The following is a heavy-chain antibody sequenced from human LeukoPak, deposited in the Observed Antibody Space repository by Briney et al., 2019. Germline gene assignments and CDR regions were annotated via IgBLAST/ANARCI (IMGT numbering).Heavy chain of an antibody. CDR3: ARRTGMTAYDY. CDR2: IDPSDSYT. CDR1: GYSFTSYW. Sequence: GESLKISCKGSGYSFTSYWISWVRQMPGPPLEWMGRIDPSDSYTNYSPSFQGHVTISADKSISTAYLQWSSLKASDTAMYYCARRTGMTAYDYWGREPWSPSPQ. D-gene: IGHD1-1*01. J-gene: IGHJ4*02. V-gene: IGHV5-10-1*01.